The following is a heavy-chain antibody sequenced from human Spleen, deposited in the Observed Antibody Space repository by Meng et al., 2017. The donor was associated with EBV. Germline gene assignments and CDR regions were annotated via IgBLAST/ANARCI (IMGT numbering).Heavy chain of an antibody. Sequence: QVQLQESGPGLVKPSQTLSLTCGVSGGLVSSGGYYWSWIRQPPGKGLEWIGYMYYSGSTYYNPSLESRVAMSLDRSKNQFSLKLSSVTAADTAVYYCARGLGFGEFAFDYWGQGILVTVSS. CDR1: GGLVSSGGYY. CDR3: ARGLGFGEFAFDY. V-gene: IGHV4-30-4*01. D-gene: IGHD3-10*01. CDR2: MYYSGST. J-gene: IGHJ4*02.